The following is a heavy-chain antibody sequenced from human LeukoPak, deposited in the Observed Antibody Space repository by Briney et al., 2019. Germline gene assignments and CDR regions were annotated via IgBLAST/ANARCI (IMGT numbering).Heavy chain of an antibody. J-gene: IGHJ4*02. D-gene: IGHD6-13*01. CDR3: ASSSVSIAAAGYAFDY. CDR1: GYSFTSYW. Sequence: GESLKISCKGSGYSFTSYWIGWVRQMPGKGLEWMGIIYPGDSDTRYSPSFQGQVTISADKSISTAYLQWSSLKASDTAMYYCASSSVSIAAAGYAFDYWGQGTLVTVSS. V-gene: IGHV5-51*01. CDR2: IYPGDSDT.